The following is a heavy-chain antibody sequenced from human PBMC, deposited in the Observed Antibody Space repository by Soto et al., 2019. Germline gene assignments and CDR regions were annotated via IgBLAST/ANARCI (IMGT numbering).Heavy chain of an antibody. CDR2: ISGSGGST. Sequence: EVQLLESGGGLVQPGGSLRLSCAASGFTFSSYAMSWVRQAPGKGLEWVSAISGSGGSTYYADSVKGRFTISRDNSKNTLYLQMNSLRAEDTAVYYCAKDCLRYFDWLLFTYYYYYMDVWGKGTTVTVSS. J-gene: IGHJ6*03. D-gene: IGHD3-9*01. V-gene: IGHV3-23*01. CDR3: AKDCLRYFDWLLFTYYYYYMDV. CDR1: GFTFSSYA.